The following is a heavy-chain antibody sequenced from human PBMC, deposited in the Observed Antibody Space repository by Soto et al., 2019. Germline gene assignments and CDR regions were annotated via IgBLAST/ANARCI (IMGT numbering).Heavy chain of an antibody. CDR3: TTWRREKSCTSVSCYGDGAY. D-gene: IGHD2-8*02. J-gene: IGHJ4*02. CDR1: GFTFNSAW. V-gene: IGHV3-15*02. Sequence: EVPLVESGGALVKPGESLTLSCAASGFTFNSAWMTWVRQAPGKGLEWVGRIKSWTDGGRDDTAAPVKGRFTISRDDSKNTLYLQMNSLKGEDTAGYYCTTWRREKSCTSVSCYGDGAYWGQGTLVSVSS. CDR2: IKSWTDGGRD.